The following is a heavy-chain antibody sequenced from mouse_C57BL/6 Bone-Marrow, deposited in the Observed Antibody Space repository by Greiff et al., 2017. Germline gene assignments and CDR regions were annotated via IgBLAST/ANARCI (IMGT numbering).Heavy chain of an antibody. CDR2: IDPSDSYT. J-gene: IGHJ2*01. D-gene: IGHD2-2*01. Sequence: VQLQQPGAELVMPGASVKLSCKASGYTFTSYWMHWVKQRPGQGLEWIGEIDPSDSYTNYNQKFKGKSTLTVDKSSSTAYMQLSSLTSEDSAVYCCAREGIYYGYDWGQGTTLTVSS. CDR1: GYTFTSYW. CDR3: AREGIYYGYD. V-gene: IGHV1-69*01.